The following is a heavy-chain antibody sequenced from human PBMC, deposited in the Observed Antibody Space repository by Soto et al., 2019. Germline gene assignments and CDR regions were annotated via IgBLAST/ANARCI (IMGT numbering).Heavy chain of an antibody. J-gene: IGHJ4*02. D-gene: IGHD3-22*01. V-gene: IGHV1-18*01. CDR1: GYTFTSYG. CDR2: ISAYNGNT. CDR3: ARDEGGYYDSSGYSVY. Sequence: GASVKVSCKASGYTFTSYGISWVRQAPGQGLEWMGWISAYNGNTNYAQKLQGRVTMTTDTSTSTAYMELRSLRSDDTAVYHCARDEGGYYDSSGYSVYWGQGTLVTVSS.